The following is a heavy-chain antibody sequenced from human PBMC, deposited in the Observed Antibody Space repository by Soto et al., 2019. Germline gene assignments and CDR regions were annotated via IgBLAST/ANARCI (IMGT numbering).Heavy chain of an antibody. D-gene: IGHD2-2*02. CDR1: GGSISSGGYS. CDR2: IYHSGST. CDR3: ARGSPVDIVVVPAAIGGWFDP. V-gene: IGHV4-30-2*01. J-gene: IGHJ5*02. Sequence: TLSLTCAVSGGSISSGGYSWSWIRQPPGKGLEWIGYIYHSGSTYYNPSLKSRVTISVDRSKNQLSLKLSSVTAADTAVYYCARGSPVDIVVVPAAIGGWFDPWVQGTLVTVSS.